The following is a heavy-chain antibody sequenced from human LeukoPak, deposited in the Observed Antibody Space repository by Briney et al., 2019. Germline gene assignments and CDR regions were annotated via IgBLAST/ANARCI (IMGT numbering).Heavy chain of an antibody. CDR1: GDSISSGAYY. J-gene: IGHJ4*02. D-gene: IGHD6-19*01. Sequence: SETLSLTCTVSGDSISSGAYYWTWIRQHPGKGLEWIGYIYYSGSTNYNPSLKSRVTISVNTSKNQFSLKLSSVTAADTAVYYCARHLSAVAGLDWGQGTLVTVSS. CDR3: ARHLSAVAGLD. V-gene: IGHV4-61*08. CDR2: IYYSGST.